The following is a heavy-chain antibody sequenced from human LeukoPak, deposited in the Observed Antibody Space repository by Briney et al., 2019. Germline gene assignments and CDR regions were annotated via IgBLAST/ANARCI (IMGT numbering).Heavy chain of an antibody. CDR1: GLTFSSYA. D-gene: IGHD3-22*01. J-gene: IGHJ5*02. CDR3: AKKGYYYDSSGYVSWFDP. CDR2: ISGSGGST. V-gene: IGHV3-23*01. Sequence: GGSLRLSCAASGLTFSSYAMSWVRQAPGKGLEWVSAISGSGGSTYYADSVKGRFTISRDNSKNTLYLQMNSLRAEDTAVYYCAKKGYYYDSSGYVSWFDPWGQGTLVTVSS.